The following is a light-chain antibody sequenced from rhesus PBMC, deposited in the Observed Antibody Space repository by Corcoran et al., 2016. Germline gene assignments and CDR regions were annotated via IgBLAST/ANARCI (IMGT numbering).Light chain of an antibody. CDR2: KAS. J-gene: IGKJ4*01. Sequence: DIQMTQSPSSLSASVGDRVTITCRPSEDVHNYLNWYQQQPGKPTKLLPYKASTLQSGVPLRFRGSGFGTEYTLTITSLQSEDFATYNFQHNYGSPISFGGGTKVEV. CDR1: EDVHNY. V-gene: IGKV1-74*01. CDR3: QHNYGSPIS.